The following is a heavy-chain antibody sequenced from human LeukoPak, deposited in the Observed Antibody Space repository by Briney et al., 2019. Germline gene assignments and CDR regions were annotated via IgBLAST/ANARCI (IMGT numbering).Heavy chain of an antibody. D-gene: IGHD5-12*01. CDR3: AVNGYDYYFDY. J-gene: IGHJ4*02. V-gene: IGHV4-39*01. CDR1: GGSISSDGYY. CDR2: IYYSGST. Sequence: SETLSLTCTVSGGSISSDGYYWGWIRQPPGKGLEWIGSIYYSGSTYYNPSLKSRVTISVDTSKNQFSLKLSSVTAADTAVYYCAVNGYDYYFDYWGQGTLVTVTS.